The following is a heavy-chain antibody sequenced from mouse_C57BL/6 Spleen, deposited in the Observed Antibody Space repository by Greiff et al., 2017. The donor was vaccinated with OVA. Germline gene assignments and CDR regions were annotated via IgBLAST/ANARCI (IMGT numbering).Heavy chain of an antibody. CDR1: GFTFSDYG. V-gene: IGHV5-17*01. CDR3: ARVYGSSYYDAMDY. Sequence: EVQRVESGGGLVKPGGSLKLSCAASGFTFSDYGMHWVRQAPEKGLEWVAYISSGSSPIYYADTVKGRFTISRDNAKNTLFLQMTSLRSEDTAMYYCARVYGSSYYDAMDYWGQGTSVTVSS. CDR2: ISSGSSPI. D-gene: IGHD1-1*01. J-gene: IGHJ4*01.